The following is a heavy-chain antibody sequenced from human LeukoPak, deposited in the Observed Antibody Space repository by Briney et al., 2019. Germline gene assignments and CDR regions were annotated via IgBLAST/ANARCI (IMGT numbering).Heavy chain of an antibody. J-gene: IGHJ4*01. CDR3: ARGSDYDWRSIDF. Sequence: PGGSLRLSCAVSGFTLSDYYMDWVRLAPGKGLEWVGRTRNKANSYSTEYAASVKGRFTISRDDSKNSLYLQMNSLKTEDTAVYYCARGSDYDWRSIDFWGHGALVTVSS. CDR2: TRNKANSYST. V-gene: IGHV3-72*01. D-gene: IGHD5-12*01. CDR1: GFTLSDYY.